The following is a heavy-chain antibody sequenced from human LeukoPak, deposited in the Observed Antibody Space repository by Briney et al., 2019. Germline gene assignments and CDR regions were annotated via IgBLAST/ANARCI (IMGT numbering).Heavy chain of an antibody. D-gene: IGHD2-15*01. Sequence: GGSLRLSCAASGFTFDDYTMHWVRQAPGKGLEWVSLISWDGGSTYYADSVKGRFTISRDNNKNSLYLQMNSLRTEDTALYYCAKDKGRYCSGGSCYMGHYFDYWGQGTLVTVSS. V-gene: IGHV3-43*01. CDR2: ISWDGGST. J-gene: IGHJ4*02. CDR3: AKDKGRYCSGGSCYMGHYFDY. CDR1: GFTFDDYT.